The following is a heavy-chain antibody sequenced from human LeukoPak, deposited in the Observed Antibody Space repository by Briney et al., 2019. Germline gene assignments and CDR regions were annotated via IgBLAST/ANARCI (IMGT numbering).Heavy chain of an antibody. CDR3: ARDFAFDI. V-gene: IGHV4-34*01. CDR2: INHSGST. Sequence: SETLSLTCAVYGGSFSGYYWSWIRQPPGKGLEWIGEINHSGSTNYNPSLKSRVTISVDTSKNQFSLKLSSVTAADTAVYYCARDFAFDIWGQGTMVTVSS. CDR1: GGSFSGYY. J-gene: IGHJ3*02.